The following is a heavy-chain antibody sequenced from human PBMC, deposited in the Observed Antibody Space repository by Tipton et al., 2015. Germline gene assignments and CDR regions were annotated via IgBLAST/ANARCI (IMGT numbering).Heavy chain of an antibody. CDR3: ARARGRHGGLFDS. D-gene: IGHD4-23*01. Sequence: LRLSCTVSSDSINKYYWSWIRQPPGKELQWIGYIQYSGGTNYNPSLESRVSISVDTSKTQFSLKMSSVTASDTAVYYCARARGRHGGLFDSWGQGILVTVSS. J-gene: IGHJ4*02. CDR1: SDSINKYY. CDR2: IQYSGGT. V-gene: IGHV4-59*01.